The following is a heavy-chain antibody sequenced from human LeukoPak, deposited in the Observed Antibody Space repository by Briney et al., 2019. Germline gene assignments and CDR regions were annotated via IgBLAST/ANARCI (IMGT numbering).Heavy chain of an antibody. CDR3: AAHFDYYDFSGYNDC. J-gene: IGHJ4*02. CDR1: GFTFTSSA. D-gene: IGHD3-22*01. V-gene: IGHV1-58*02. CDR2: IVVGSGNT. Sequence: ASVNESCKASGFTFTSSAMQWVRQARGQRLEWIGWIVVGSGNTNYAQKFQERVTITRDMSTSTAYMELSSLRSEDTAVYYCAAHFDYYDFSGYNDCWGQGPLVTVSS.